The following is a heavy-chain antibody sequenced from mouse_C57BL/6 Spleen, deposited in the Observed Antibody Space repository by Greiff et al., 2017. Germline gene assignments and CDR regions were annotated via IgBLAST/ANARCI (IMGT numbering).Heavy chain of an antibody. J-gene: IGHJ3*01. CDR1: GYTFTSYW. CDR3: ARGGYAWFAY. D-gene: IGHD2-2*01. CDR2: IYPSDSET. Sequence: VQLQQPGAELVRPGSSVKLSCKASGYTFTSYWMDWVKQRPGQGLEWIGNIYPSDSETHYNQKFKDKDTLTVDKSSSTAYMQLSSLTSEDSAVYYCARGGYAWFAYWGQGTLVTVSA. V-gene: IGHV1-61*01.